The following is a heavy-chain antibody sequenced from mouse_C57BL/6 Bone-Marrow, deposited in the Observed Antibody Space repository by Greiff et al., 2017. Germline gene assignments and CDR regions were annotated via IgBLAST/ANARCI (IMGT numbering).Heavy chain of an antibody. Sequence: EVQLVESGGDLVKPGGSLKLSCAASGFTFSSYGLSWVRQTPDKRLEWVATISSCGSYTYYPDSVKGRFTISRDNAKNTLYLQMSSLKSEDTAMYYCASYYGSSPDWFAYWGQGTLVTVSA. J-gene: IGHJ3*01. V-gene: IGHV5-6*01. D-gene: IGHD1-1*01. CDR3: ASYYGSSPDWFAY. CDR2: ISSCGSYT. CDR1: GFTFSSYG.